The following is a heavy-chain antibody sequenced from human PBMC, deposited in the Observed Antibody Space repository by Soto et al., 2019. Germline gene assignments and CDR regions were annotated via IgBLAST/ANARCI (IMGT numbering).Heavy chain of an antibody. J-gene: IGHJ4*02. CDR1: GFTFSKYW. Sequence: EVQLVESGGGLVQPGGSLRLSCAASGFTFSKYWIHWVRQAPGKGLVWVSRIKGDESTTNYADSVKGRFTISRDNANDVVFLHRITMTADDTAVYYCARGGYGLWLNDYWGQGTLVTVSS. CDR3: ARGGYGLWLNDY. CDR2: IKGDESTT. D-gene: IGHD5-18*01. V-gene: IGHV3-74*01.